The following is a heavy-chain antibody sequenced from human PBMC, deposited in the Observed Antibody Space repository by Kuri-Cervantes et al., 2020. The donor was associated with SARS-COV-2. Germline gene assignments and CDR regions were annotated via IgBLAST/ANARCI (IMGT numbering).Heavy chain of an antibody. Sequence: ASVKVSCKASGYTFTGYYMHWVRQAPGQGLEWMGWINPNSGGTNYAQKFQGRVTMTKDTSISTAYMELSRPRSDDTAAYYCARGLTLEGDSYGYHYWGQGTLVTVSS. CDR2: INPNSGGT. CDR1: GYTFTGYY. V-gene: IGHV1-2*02. D-gene: IGHD5-18*01. CDR3: ARGLTLEGDSYGYHY. J-gene: IGHJ4*02.